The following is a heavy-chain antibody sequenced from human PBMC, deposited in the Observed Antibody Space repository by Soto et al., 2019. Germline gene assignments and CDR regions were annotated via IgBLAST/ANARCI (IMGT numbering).Heavy chain of an antibody. CDR2: IYPGDSDI. Sequence: GESLKISCKGSGYSFTNYWIAWVRQMPGKGLEYMGIIYPGDSDIRYSPSFRGQVTISADKSINTAYLQWSRLKASDSGIYYCARGNRYHDVLTGYFPYTFDSWGQGTRVTVS. V-gene: IGHV5-51*01. J-gene: IGHJ4*02. CDR1: GYSFTNYW. D-gene: IGHD3-9*01. CDR3: ARGNRYHDVLTGYFPYTFDS.